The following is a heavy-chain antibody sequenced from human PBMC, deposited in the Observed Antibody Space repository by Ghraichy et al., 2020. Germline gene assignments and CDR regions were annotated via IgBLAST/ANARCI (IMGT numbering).Heavy chain of an antibody. CDR1: GFTFSSYG. V-gene: IGHV3-33*01. Sequence: GGSLRLSCAASGFTFSSYGMHWVRQAPGKGLEWVAVIWYDGSNKYYADSVKGRFTISRDNSKNTLYLQMNSLRAEDTAVYYCARVGHCGGDCYSAWGQGTLVTVSS. CDR2: IWYDGSNK. CDR3: ARVGHCGGDCYSA. D-gene: IGHD2-21*02. J-gene: IGHJ4*02.